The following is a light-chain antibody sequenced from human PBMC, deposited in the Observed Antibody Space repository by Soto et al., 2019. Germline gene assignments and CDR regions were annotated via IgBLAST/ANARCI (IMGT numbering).Light chain of an antibody. Sequence: EIVMTQSPGTLSVSPGESATLSCRASQSVRSNLAWYQQKPGQAPRLLIYGASTRATGIPGRFSGSGSGTEFTLTISSLQSEDFAVYYCHQYNMWPPLIFGGGTKVEIK. V-gene: IGKV3-15*01. CDR2: GAS. CDR1: QSVRSN. CDR3: HQYNMWPPLI. J-gene: IGKJ4*01.